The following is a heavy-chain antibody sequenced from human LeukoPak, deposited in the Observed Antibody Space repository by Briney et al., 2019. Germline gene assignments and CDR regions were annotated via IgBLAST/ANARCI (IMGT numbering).Heavy chain of an antibody. CDR3: ARGPSGYHNT. CDR2: IRYDGSNK. V-gene: IGHV3-30*02. D-gene: IGHD5-12*01. J-gene: IGHJ4*02. Sequence: PGGSLRLSCAASGFTFSSYGMHWVRQAPGKGLERVAFIRYDGSNKYYADSVKGRFTISRDNSKNTLYLQMNSLRAEDTAVYYCARGPSGYHNTGGQGTLVTVSS. CDR1: GFTFSSYG.